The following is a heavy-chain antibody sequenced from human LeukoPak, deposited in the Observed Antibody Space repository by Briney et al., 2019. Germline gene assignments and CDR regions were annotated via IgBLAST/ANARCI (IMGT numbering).Heavy chain of an antibody. CDR2: MYTSGST. Sequence: PSETLSLTCTVSGGSISSGSYYWSWIRQPAGKGLEWIGRMYTSGSTDYNPSLKSRVTISVATSKNQFSLKLSSVTAADAAVYYCARREEETTFYYYYYMDVWGKGTTVTVSS. CDR3: ARREEETTFYYYYYMDV. D-gene: IGHD2/OR15-2a*01. V-gene: IGHV4-61*02. CDR1: GGSISSGSYY. J-gene: IGHJ6*03.